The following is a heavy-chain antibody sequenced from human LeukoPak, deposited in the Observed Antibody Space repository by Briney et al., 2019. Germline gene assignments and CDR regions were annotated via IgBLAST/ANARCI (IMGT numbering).Heavy chain of an antibody. Sequence: GGSLRLSCAASGFTVSSNYMSWVRQAPGKGLEWVSVIYSGGSTYYADSVKGRFTISGDNSKNTLYLQMNSLRAEDTAVYYCARDYGLQAPFDAFDIWGQGTMVTVSS. CDR1: GFTVSSNY. CDR2: IYSGGST. V-gene: IGHV3-53*05. J-gene: IGHJ3*02. CDR3: ARDYGLQAPFDAFDI. D-gene: IGHD2-21*02.